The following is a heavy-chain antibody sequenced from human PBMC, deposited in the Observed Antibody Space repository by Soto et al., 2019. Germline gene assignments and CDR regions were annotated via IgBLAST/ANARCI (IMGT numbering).Heavy chain of an antibody. J-gene: IGHJ6*01. CDR1: GFTFSDHY. CDR3: TRGLLGGAPSYTFHGMDV. V-gene: IGHV3-72*01. CDR2: SRNRVNSHTT. D-gene: IGHD1-26*01. Sequence: PGGSLRLSYAASGFTFSDHYMDWVRQAPGKGLEWVARSRNRVNSHTTEYAASVKGRFTISRDESKSSLYLQMNSLKIEDTAVYYCTRGLLGGAPSYTFHGMDVWGQGTTVTVSS.